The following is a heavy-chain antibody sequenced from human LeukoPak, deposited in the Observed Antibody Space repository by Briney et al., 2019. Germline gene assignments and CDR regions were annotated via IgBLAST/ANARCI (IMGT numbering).Heavy chain of an antibody. D-gene: IGHD1-26*01. J-gene: IGHJ4*02. Sequence: GASVKVSRKASGGTFSSYAISWVRQAPGQGLEWMGGIVPIFGTANNAQKFQGRVTITADESTSTAYMELSSLRSEDTAVYYCARGSITVGATVYWGQGTLVTVSS. CDR2: IVPIFGTA. CDR3: ARGSITVGATVY. CDR1: GGTFSSYA. V-gene: IGHV1-69*13.